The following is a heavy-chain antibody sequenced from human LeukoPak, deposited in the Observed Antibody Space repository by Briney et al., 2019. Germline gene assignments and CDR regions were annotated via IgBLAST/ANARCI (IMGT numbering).Heavy chain of an antibody. D-gene: IGHD3-3*01. V-gene: IGHV3-30*02. Sequence: HPGGSLRLSCAASGFTFSNYGMHWVRQAPGKGLEWVAFIRYDGSNKYYADSVKGRFTISRDNSKNTLYLQMNSLRAEDTAVYYCALTGHIRFLEWLRFDYWGQGTLVTVSS. CDR3: ALTGHIRFLEWLRFDY. CDR2: IRYDGSNK. CDR1: GFTFSNYG. J-gene: IGHJ4*02.